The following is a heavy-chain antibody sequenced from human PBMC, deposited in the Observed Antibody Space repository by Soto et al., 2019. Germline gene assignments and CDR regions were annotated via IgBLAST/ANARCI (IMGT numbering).Heavy chain of an antibody. V-gene: IGHV1-2*02. D-gene: IGHD3-3*01. CDR2: TNPNSGGT. CDR1: GYTFTGYY. CDR3: ARDSAPNYDFWSGYHAAHNWFDP. J-gene: IGHJ5*02. Sequence: ASVKVSCKASGYTFTGYYMHWVRQAPGQGLEWMGWTNPNSGGTNYAQKFQGRVTMTRDTSISTAYMELSRLRSDDTAVYYCARDSAPNYDFWSGYHAAHNWFDPWGQGTLVTVSS.